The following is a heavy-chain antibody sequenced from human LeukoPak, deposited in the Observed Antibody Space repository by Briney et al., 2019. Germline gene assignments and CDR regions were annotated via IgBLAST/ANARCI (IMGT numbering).Heavy chain of an antibody. CDR3: ARDYTMTHAFDI. D-gene: IGHD3-22*01. J-gene: IGHJ3*02. Sequence: SETLSLTCTVSGGSISSSSYYWGWIRQPPGKGLEWIGSIYYSGSTYYNPSLKSRVTISVDTSKNQFFLKLNSVTAADTALYYCARDYTMTHAFDIWGQGTLVTVSS. CDR1: GGSISSSSYY. V-gene: IGHV4-39*07. CDR2: IYYSGST.